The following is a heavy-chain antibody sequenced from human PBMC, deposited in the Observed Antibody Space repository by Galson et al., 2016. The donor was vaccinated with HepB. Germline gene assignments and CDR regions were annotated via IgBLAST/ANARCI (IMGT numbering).Heavy chain of an antibody. J-gene: IGHJ4*02. CDR1: GVSVSTSY. CDR3: AREFGGHCKDASCRYFDT. D-gene: IGHD3-16*01. V-gene: IGHV3-53*01. Sequence: SLRLSCAGSGVSVSTSYISWVRQAPGKGLEWVSVMYNSGGTTYAESVRGRFTVSRDHSKNTLYLQMTGLSAEDTAVYYCAREFGGHCKDASCRYFDTWGQGTLVTVSS. CDR2: MYNSGGT.